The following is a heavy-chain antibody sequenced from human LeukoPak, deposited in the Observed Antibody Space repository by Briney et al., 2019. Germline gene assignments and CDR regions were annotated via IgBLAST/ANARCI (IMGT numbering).Heavy chain of an antibody. CDR2: ISSSSSYI. D-gene: IGHD2-2*01. V-gene: IGHV3-21*01. Sequence: GGSLRLSCAASGFTFSSYSMNWVRQAPGKGLEWVSSISSSSSYIYYADSVEGRFTISRDNAKNSLYLQMNSLRAEDTAVYYCARDRMYCSSTSCTFFDYWGQGTLVTVSS. CDR3: ARDRMYCSSTSCTFFDY. CDR1: GFTFSSYS. J-gene: IGHJ4*02.